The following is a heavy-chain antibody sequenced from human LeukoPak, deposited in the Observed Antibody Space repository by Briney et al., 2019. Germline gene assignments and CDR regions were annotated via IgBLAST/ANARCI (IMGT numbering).Heavy chain of an antibody. CDR1: GFTFSTYA. CDR3: ARESIDY. J-gene: IGHJ4*02. V-gene: IGHV3-30-3*01. Sequence: GGSLRLSCAASGFTFSTYAMSWVRQAPGKGLEWVAVISYDGSNKYYADSVKGRSTISRDNSKNTLYLQMNSLRAEDTAVYYCARESIDYWGQGTLVTVSS. CDR2: ISYDGSNK.